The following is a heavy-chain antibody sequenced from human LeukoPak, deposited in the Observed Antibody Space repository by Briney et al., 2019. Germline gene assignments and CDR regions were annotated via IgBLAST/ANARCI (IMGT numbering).Heavy chain of an antibody. V-gene: IGHV3-23*01. J-gene: IGHJ4*02. CDR3: AKDHGD. D-gene: IGHD3-3*01. CDR1: GFTFSIYG. CDR2: INSGGGT. Sequence: GGSLRLSCAASGFTFSIYGMTWVRQAPGKGLEWVSTINSGGGTYYADSVRGRFTISRDNSKNTLDLQMNSLRAEDTAVYYCAKDHGDWGQGTLVTVSS.